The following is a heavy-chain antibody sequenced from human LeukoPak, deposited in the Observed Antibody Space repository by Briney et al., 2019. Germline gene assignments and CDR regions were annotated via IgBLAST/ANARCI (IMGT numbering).Heavy chain of an antibody. V-gene: IGHV4-59*11. J-gene: IGHJ5*02. CDR2: IYYSGST. CDR1: GGSISSHY. D-gene: IGHD1-7*01. CDR3: AIMLRNSGFDP. Sequence: SETLSLTCTVSGGSISSHYWSWIRQPPGKGLEWIGYIYYSGSTNYNPSLKSRVTISVDTSKNQFSLKLSSVTAAETAVYYCAIMLRNSGFDPWGQGTLVTVSS.